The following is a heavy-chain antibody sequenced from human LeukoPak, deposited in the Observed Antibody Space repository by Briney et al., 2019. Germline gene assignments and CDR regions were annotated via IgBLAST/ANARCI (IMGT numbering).Heavy chain of an antibody. V-gene: IGHV1-18*01. J-gene: IGHJ4*02. CDR3: ALRLGYCSGGSCYSKFDY. CDR1: GGTFSSYA. CDR2: ISAYNGNT. Sequence: ASVTVSCKASGGTFSSYAISWVRQAPGQGLEWMGWISAYNGNTNYAQKLQGRVTMTTDTSTSTAYMELRSLRSDDTAVYYCALRLGYCSGGSCYSKFDYWGQGTLVTVSS. D-gene: IGHD2-15*01.